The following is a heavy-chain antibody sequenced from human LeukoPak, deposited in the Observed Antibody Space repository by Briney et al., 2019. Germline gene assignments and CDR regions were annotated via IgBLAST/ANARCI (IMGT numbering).Heavy chain of an antibody. V-gene: IGHV3-33*03. CDR2: IWSDGSHK. CDR1: GFTFSNFG. D-gene: IGHD4-17*01. J-gene: IGHJ5*01. CDR3: AKDANDFGDSYFDS. Sequence: GGSLRLSCVASGFTFSNFGMHWVRQTPGNGLEWVAVIWSDGSHKYYDDSVKGRFTISGDNSQNTVYLQMNSLRAADTSIYFCAKDANDFGDSYFDSWGQGTLVTVSS.